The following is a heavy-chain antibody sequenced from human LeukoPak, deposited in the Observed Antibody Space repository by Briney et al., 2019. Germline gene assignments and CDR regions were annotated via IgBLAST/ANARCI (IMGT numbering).Heavy chain of an antibody. CDR2: INHSGST. J-gene: IGHJ4*02. CDR3: ARGRRLGPIDY. CDR1: GGSISSCY. D-gene: IGHD1-26*01. V-gene: IGHV4-34*01. Sequence: PSETLSLTCTVSGGSISSCYWSWIRQPPGKGLEWIGEINHSGSTNYNPSLKSRVTISVDTSKNQFSLKLSSVTAADTAVYYCARGRRLGPIDYWGQGTLVTVSS.